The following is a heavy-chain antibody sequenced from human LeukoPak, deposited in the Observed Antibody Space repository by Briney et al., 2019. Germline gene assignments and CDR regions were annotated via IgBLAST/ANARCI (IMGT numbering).Heavy chain of an antibody. CDR3: ATRSLYSSSWYGVDY. D-gene: IGHD6-13*01. Sequence: PGGSLRLSCAASGFTFGSYGMHWVRQAPGKGLEWVAFIRYDGSNKYYADSVKGRFTISRDNSKNTLYLQMNSLRAEDTAVYYRATRSLYSSSWYGVDYWGQGTLVTVSS. V-gene: IGHV3-30*02. J-gene: IGHJ4*02. CDR2: IRYDGSNK. CDR1: GFTFGSYG.